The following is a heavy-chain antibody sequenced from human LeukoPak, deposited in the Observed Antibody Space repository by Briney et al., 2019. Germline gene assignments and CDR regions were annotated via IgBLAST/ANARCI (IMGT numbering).Heavy chain of an antibody. CDR1: GGSISSSNW. V-gene: IGHV4-4*02. D-gene: IGHD3-10*01. J-gene: IGHJ4*02. CDR3: ASFRSTEGKEY. CDR2: IYHSGST. Sequence: SGTPSLTCAVSGGSISSSNWWSWVRQPPGKGLEWIGEIYHSGSTNYNPSLKSRVTMSVDTSKNQFSLKLSSVTAADTAVYYCASFRSTEGKEYWGQGTLVTVSS.